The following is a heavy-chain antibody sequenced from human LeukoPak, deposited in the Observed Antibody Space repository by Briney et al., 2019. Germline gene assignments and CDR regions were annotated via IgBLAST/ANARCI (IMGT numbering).Heavy chain of an antibody. CDR1: GYTFTSYD. J-gene: IGHJ5*02. D-gene: IGHD2-2*01. V-gene: IGHV1-46*01. CDR3: ARGQIVVVPAANSHWFDP. Sequence: ASVKVSCKASGYTFTSYDINWVRQAPGQGLEWMGIINPSGGSTSYAQKFQGRVTMTRDMSTSTVYMELSSLRSEDTAVYYCARGQIVVVPAANSHWFDPWGQGTLVTVSS. CDR2: INPSGGST.